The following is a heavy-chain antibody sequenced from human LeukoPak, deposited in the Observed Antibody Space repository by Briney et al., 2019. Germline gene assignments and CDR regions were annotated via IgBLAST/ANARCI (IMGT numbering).Heavy chain of an antibody. D-gene: IGHD6-13*01. V-gene: IGHV4-59*01. CDR2: VYYSGST. CDR3: ARDLSLEAAGTFDP. CDR1: GDSISNYY. J-gene: IGHJ5*02. Sequence: SETLSLTCTVSGDSISNYYWSWIRQPPGKGLEWIGYVYYSGSTTYNPSLKSRVTMSVDTSKNQFSLKLSSVTAADTAVYSCARDLSLEAAGTFDPWGQGTLVTVPS.